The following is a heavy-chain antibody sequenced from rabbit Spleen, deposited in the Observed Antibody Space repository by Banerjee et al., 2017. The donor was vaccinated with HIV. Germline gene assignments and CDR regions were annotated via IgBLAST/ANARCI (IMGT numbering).Heavy chain of an antibody. CDR1: GFDFRRYYL. CDR3: ARDAGTSFSTYGMDL. J-gene: IGHJ6*01. V-gene: IGHV1S45*01. CDR2: IDVGEGNT. D-gene: IGHD8-1*01. Sequence: QEQLMESGGGLVQPGGSLKLSCKASGFDFRRYYLSWVHQAPGKGLEWIGIIDVGEGNTDYANWVNGRFTISKASSTTVTLQMTSLTAADTATYFCARDAGTSFSTYGMDLWGPGTLVTVS.